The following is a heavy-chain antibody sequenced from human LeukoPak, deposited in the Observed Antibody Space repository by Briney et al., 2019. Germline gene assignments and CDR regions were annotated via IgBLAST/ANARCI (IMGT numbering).Heavy chain of an antibody. CDR3: ARNVKSPYGDPPYYYYYYMDV. Sequence: ASVKVSCKASGGTFSSYAISWVRQAPGQGLEWMGGIIPIFGTANYAQKFQGRVTITADKSTSTAYMELSSLRSEDTAVYYCARNVKSPYGDPPYYYYYYMDVWGKGTTVSVSS. CDR1: GGTFSSYA. CDR2: IIPIFGTA. V-gene: IGHV1-69*06. D-gene: IGHD4-17*01. J-gene: IGHJ6*03.